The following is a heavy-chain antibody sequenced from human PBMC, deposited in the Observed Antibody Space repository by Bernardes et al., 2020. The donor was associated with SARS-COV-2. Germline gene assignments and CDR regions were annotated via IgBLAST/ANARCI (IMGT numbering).Heavy chain of an antibody. CDR2: INGDGTST. V-gene: IGHV3-74*01. Sequence: GGSLRLSCTASGFLFSTYWMHWVRQVPGRGLVWVARINGDGTSTSYVDSVKGQITISRDNARNTLFLQLNSLRPEDTAVYFCARGYNFGYNYYYGMDVWGQGTTVTVSS. CDR3: ARGYNFGYNYYYGMDV. J-gene: IGHJ6*02. D-gene: IGHD5-18*01. CDR1: GFLFSTYW.